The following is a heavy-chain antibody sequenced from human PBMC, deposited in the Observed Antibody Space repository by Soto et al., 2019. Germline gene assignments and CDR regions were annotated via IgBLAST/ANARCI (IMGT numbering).Heavy chain of an antibody. CDR3: ARDARDRYDTRSPRRGIEH. J-gene: IGHJ4*02. V-gene: IGHV3-33*01. CDR1: GFTFSSYG. Sequence: PGGCLRLSCSVSGFTFSSYGMHWVRKAPGKGLEWVAVIWYDGSNKYYADSVKGRFTISRDNSKNTLYLQMNSLRAEDTAVYYCARDARDRYDTRSPRRGIEHWGQGTLVTVSS. D-gene: IGHD3-22*01. CDR2: IWYDGSNK.